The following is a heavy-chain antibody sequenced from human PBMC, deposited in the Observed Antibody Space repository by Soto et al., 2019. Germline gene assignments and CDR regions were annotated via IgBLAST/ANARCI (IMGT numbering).Heavy chain of an antibody. V-gene: IGHV1-18*04. J-gene: IGHJ3*02. CDR1: GYTFTSYG. CDR3: ARSGSSRDAFDI. Sequence: ASVEVSCKASGYTFTSYGISWVRQAPGQGLEWMGWISAYSGNTNYAQKLQGRVNMTTDTSTSTAYMELRSLRSDDTAVYYCARSGSSRDAFDIWGQGTMVNVSS. CDR2: ISAYSGNT. D-gene: IGHD1-26*01.